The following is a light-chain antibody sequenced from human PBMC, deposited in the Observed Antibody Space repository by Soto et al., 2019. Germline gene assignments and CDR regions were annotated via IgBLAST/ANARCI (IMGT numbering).Light chain of an antibody. CDR3: QQRTNWLT. CDR2: DAS. J-gene: IGKJ3*01. V-gene: IGKV3-11*01. CDR1: QNVSTY. Sequence: EIVLTQSPATLSLSPGERATLSCRASQNVSTYLAWYQQKPGQAPRLLIYDASNRATGIPARFSGSGSWTDFTLTISSLEPEDFAVYYCQQRTNWLTFGPGTKVYIK.